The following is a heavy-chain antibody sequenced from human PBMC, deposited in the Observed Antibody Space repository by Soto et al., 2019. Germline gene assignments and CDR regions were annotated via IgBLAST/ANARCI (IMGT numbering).Heavy chain of an antibody. CDR3: ARQSSTSMAARYFDY. V-gene: IGHV4-39*01. CDR2: FYYSGST. D-gene: IGHD6-6*01. Sequence: PSETLSLTCTVSGGSISSSSYYWGWIRQPPGKGLEWIGTFYYSGSTYYNPSLKSRVTISVDTSKNHFSLKLSSVTAADTAFYYCARQSSTSMAARYFDYWGQGTLVTVSS. CDR1: GGSISSSSYY. J-gene: IGHJ4*02.